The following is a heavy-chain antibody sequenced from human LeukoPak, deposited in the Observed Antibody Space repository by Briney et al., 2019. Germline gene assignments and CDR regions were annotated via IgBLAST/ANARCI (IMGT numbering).Heavy chain of an antibody. CDR3: ARGDTRVRGVIMSVRFDY. J-gene: IGHJ4*02. V-gene: IGHV4-31*03. D-gene: IGHD3-10*01. CDR1: GGSISSGGYY. Sequence: SQTLSLTCTVSGGSISSGGYYWSWIRQHPGKGLEWIGYIYYSGSTYYNPSLKSRVTISVDTSKNQFSLKLSSVTAADTAVYYCARGDTRVRGVIMSVRFDYWGQGTLVIVSS. CDR2: IYYSGST.